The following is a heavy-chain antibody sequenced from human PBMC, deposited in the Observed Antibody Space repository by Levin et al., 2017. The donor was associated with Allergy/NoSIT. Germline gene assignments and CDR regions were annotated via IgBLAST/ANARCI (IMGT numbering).Heavy chain of an antibody. Sequence: GGSLRLSCAASGFTFSSYEMNWVRQAPGKGLEWVSYISRSGNTIYYADSVKGRFTISRDNAKNLLYLQMNSLRAEDTAVYYCARDGGVVIGFDLWGRGTLVTVSS. CDR2: ISRSGNTI. V-gene: IGHV3-48*03. CDR3: ARDGGVVIGFDL. CDR1: GFTFSSYE. J-gene: IGHJ2*01. D-gene: IGHD3-10*01.